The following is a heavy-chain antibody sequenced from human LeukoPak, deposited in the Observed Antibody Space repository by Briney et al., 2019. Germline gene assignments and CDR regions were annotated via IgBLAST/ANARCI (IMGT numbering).Heavy chain of an antibody. Sequence: ASVKVSCKASGGTFSSYAISWVRQAPGQGLEWMGGIIPIFGTANYAQKFQGRVKITADESTSTAYMERSSLRSEDTAVYYCARREDIVVVPAAIPRGGYFDWLGAFDIWGQGTMVAVSS. CDR2: IIPIFGTA. J-gene: IGHJ3*02. V-gene: IGHV1-69*01. D-gene: IGHD2-2*02. CDR1: GGTFSSYA. CDR3: ARREDIVVVPAAIPRGGYFDWLGAFDI.